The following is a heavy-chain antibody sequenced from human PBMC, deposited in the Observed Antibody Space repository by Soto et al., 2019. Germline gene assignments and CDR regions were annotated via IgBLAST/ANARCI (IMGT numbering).Heavy chain of an antibody. D-gene: IGHD6-19*01. CDR2: LNTDGENT. Sequence: EVQLLESGGGLVQPGGSLRLSCVGSGFTFSDYGMGWVRQAPGKGLEWVSTLNTDGENTHYADSVKGRFTISRDNSKNTLYLQVNSLRADDTAIYYCARDNGGPVAGQRFDYWGQGTLVTVSS. CDR3: ARDNGGPVAGQRFDY. V-gene: IGHV3-23*01. J-gene: IGHJ4*02. CDR1: GFTFSDYG.